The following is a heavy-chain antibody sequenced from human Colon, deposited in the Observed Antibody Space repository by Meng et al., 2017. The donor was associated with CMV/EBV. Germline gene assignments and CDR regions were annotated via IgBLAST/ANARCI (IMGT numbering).Heavy chain of an antibody. Sequence: ASVKVSCKASGDTFNGYYMHWVRQAPGQGLEWMGWINPNSGDTNYAQKFQGRVTMSTDISTSTTYMDLRSLTSDDTAVYYCARVGVVVPGATYAMDVWGQGTSVTVSS. J-gene: IGHJ6*02. V-gene: IGHV1-2*02. CDR1: GDTFNGYY. CDR3: ARVGVVVPGATYAMDV. D-gene: IGHD3-3*01. CDR2: INPNSGDT.